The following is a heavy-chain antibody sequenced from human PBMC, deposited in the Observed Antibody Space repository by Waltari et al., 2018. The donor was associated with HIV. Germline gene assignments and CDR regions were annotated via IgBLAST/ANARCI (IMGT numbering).Heavy chain of an antibody. V-gene: IGHV3-15*01. CDR3: VTDAVAGPLDTAY. CDR2: IKSKNDGGTI. D-gene: IGHD2-21*01. CDR1: GFTFLIAA. Sequence: EVHLVESGGGLVNPGGSLRVACTVAGFTFLIAALSWVRQAPGKGLEWLGRIKSKNDGGTIDYAAPVKDRFTILRDDSKHTLYLEMSSLKIEDTGIYYCVTDAVAGPLDTAYWGQGTLVTVSS. J-gene: IGHJ4*02.